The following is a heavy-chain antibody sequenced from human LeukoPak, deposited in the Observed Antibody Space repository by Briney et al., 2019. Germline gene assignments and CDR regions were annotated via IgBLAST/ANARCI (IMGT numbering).Heavy chain of an antibody. CDR1: GSTFSSYS. J-gene: IGHJ3*02. V-gene: IGHV3-21*01. CDR2: ISSSSSYI. CDR3: ARDGLTSNAFDI. D-gene: IGHD3-16*01. Sequence: GGSLRLSCAASGSTFSSYSMNWVRQAPGKGLEWVSSISSSSSYIYYADSVKGRFTISRDNAKNSLYLQMNSLRAEDTAVYYCARDGLTSNAFDIWGQGTMVTVSS.